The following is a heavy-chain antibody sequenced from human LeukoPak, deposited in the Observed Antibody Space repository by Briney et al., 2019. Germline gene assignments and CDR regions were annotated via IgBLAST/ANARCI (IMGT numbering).Heavy chain of an antibody. V-gene: IGHV3-30-3*01. CDR1: GFTFSSYA. J-gene: IGHJ4*02. Sequence: GRSLRLSCAASGFTFSSYAMHWVRQAPGKGLEWAAVISYDGSNKYYADSVKGRFTISRDNSKNTLYLQMNSLRAEDTAVYYCAREADMTTVTLFDYWGQGTLVTVSS. D-gene: IGHD4-11*01. CDR2: ISYDGSNK. CDR3: AREADMTTVTLFDY.